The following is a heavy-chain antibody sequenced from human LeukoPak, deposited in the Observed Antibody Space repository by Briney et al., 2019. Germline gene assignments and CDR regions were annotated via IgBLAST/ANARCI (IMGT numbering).Heavy chain of an antibody. V-gene: IGHV1-18*01. Sequence: ASVKVSCKASGYNFDKFGIAWVRQAPGQGLELMGWINTHNGNTKYAQQYQGRVTMTTDTSTSTVYMELRSLRSDDTAVYFCARDTPQHLKRYDYWGQGTQVTVSS. J-gene: IGHJ4*02. D-gene: IGHD6-13*01. CDR2: INTHNGNT. CDR1: GYNFDKFG. CDR3: ARDTPQHLKRYDY.